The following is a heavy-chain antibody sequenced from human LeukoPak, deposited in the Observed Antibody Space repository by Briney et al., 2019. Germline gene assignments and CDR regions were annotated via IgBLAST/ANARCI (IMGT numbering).Heavy chain of an antibody. J-gene: IGHJ4*02. CDR3: ARDHRYAFDN. V-gene: IGHV3-48*04. CDR1: GFTFSDYS. D-gene: IGHD5-12*01. Sequence: GGSLRLSCAASGFTFSDYSMNWVRQAPGKGLEWISYVGISSGNTKYADSVTGRFTISGDSAKNSVFLQMNSLRVEDTAVYYCARDHRYAFDNWGQGTLVTVSS. CDR2: VGISSGNT.